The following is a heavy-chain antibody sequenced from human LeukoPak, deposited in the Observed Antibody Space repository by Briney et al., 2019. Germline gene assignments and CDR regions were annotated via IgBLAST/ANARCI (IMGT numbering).Heavy chain of an antibody. CDR3: ARVGFSNHAEVSDY. CDR1: GYTFTSYD. Sequence: GASVKVSCKASGYTFTSYDINWVRQATGQGLEWMGWVSPNSGDTGYAQKFQGRVTITRNTSISTAYMELSSLRSEDTAVYYCARVGFSNHAEVSDYWGQGTLVTVSS. V-gene: IGHV1-8*01. D-gene: IGHD4-11*01. J-gene: IGHJ4*02. CDR2: VSPNSGDT.